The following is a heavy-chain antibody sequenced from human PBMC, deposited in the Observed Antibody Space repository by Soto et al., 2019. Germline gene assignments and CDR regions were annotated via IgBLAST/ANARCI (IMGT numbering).Heavy chain of an antibody. J-gene: IGHJ6*02. V-gene: IGHV4-4*02. CDR3: ARDSAYNDSYGSSCSFGMDV. CDR2: IYHSGST. CDR1: GGSISSSNW. Sequence: SETLSLTCAVSGGSISSSNWWSWVRQPPGKGLEWIGEIYHSGSTNYNPSLKSRVTISVDKSKNQFSLKLSSVTAADTAVYYCARDSAYNDSYGSSCSFGMDVWGQGTTVTVSS. D-gene: IGHD5-18*01.